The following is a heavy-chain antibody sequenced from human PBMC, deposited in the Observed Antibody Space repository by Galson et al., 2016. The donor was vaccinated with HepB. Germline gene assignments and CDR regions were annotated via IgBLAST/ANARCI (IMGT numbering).Heavy chain of an antibody. J-gene: IGHJ4*02. V-gene: IGHV4-4*02. Sequence: SETLSLTCAVSGSSIGSNNWWSWVRQPPGKGLEWIGEIYDSGITNCNPSLKSRVTISVDKSKNQFSLNLNSVAAADTAVYYCARRFPHCSSTSCLLDFWGQGTLVTVSS. CDR3: ARRFPHCSSTSCLLDF. D-gene: IGHD2-2*01. CDR1: GSSIGSNNW. CDR2: IYDSGIT.